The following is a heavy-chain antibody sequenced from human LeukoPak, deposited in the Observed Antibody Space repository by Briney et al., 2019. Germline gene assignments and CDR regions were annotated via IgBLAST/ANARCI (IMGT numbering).Heavy chain of an antibody. CDR2: IYSSGST. V-gene: IGHV4-4*07. CDR3: SAVSRYYYYMDV. Sequence: SETLSLTCTVSGGSISSYYWSWIRQPAGKGLEWIGRIYSSGSTNYNPSLKSRVTMSVDTSKNQFSLKLSSVTAADTAVYYCSAVSRYYYYMDVWGKGTTVTISS. CDR1: GGSISSYY. J-gene: IGHJ6*03. D-gene: IGHD2-2*01.